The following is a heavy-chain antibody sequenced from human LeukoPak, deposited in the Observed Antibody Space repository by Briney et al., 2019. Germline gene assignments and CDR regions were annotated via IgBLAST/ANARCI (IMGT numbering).Heavy chain of an antibody. Sequence: GGSLRLSCSDSGFTFCGYWVHWVRQAPGKGLVWVSRINTDGSSISYADSVKGRFTISRDNAKNTLYLQINSLRAEDTAVYYCAIDDALRGVGIDVWGQGTTVTVSS. D-gene: IGHD3-10*01. CDR1: GFTFCGYW. J-gene: IGHJ6*02. CDR2: INTDGSSI. V-gene: IGHV3-74*01. CDR3: AIDDALRGVGIDV.